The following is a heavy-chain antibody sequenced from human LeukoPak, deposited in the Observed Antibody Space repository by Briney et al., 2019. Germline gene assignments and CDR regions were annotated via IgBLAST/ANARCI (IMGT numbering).Heavy chain of an antibody. V-gene: IGHV3-21*01. CDR1: GFTFSGYS. CDR2: ISSSSSYI. Sequence: GGSPRLSCAASGFTFSGYSMNWVRQAPGKGLEWVSSISSSSSYIYYADSVKGRFTISRDNAKNSLYLQMNSLRAEDTAVYYCAREGGYSYGWYFDYWGQGTLVTVSS. D-gene: IGHD5-18*01. CDR3: AREGGYSYGWYFDY. J-gene: IGHJ4*02.